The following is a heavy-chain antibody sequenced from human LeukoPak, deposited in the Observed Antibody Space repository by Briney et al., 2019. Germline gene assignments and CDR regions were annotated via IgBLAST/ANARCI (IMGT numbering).Heavy chain of an antibody. CDR3: ARVQVATHSFDI. CDR2: ISSSSSYI. D-gene: IGHD5-12*01. CDR1: GFTFSNYR. J-gene: IGHJ3*02. Sequence: GGSLRLSCAASGFTFSNYRMNWVRQAPGKGLEWVSSISSSSSYISYADSVKGRFTISRDNAKNSLSLQMNSLRAEDTAVYYCARVQVATHSFDIWGQGTMVTASS. V-gene: IGHV3-21*01.